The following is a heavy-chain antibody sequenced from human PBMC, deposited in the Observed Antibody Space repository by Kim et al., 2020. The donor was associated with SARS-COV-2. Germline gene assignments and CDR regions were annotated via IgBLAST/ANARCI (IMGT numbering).Heavy chain of an antibody. CDR3: ARERVRGLYCSSTSCPPPPYNWFDP. Sequence: GGSLRLSCAASGFTFSSYGMHWVRQAPGKGLEWVAVIWYDGSNKYYADSVKGRFTISRDNSKNTRYLQMNSLRAEDTAVYYCARERVRGLYCSSTSCPPPPYNWFDPWGQGTLVTVSS. D-gene: IGHD2-2*01. CDR1: GFTFSSYG. J-gene: IGHJ5*02. CDR2: IWYDGSNK. V-gene: IGHV3-33*01.